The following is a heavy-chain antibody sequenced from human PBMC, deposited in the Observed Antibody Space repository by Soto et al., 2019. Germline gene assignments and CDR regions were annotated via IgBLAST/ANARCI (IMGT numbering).Heavy chain of an antibody. CDR3: ARVEDGVAVLPSAIAGAGAFDI. J-gene: IGHJ3*02. D-gene: IGHD2-2*01. CDR2: IIPILGSA. Sequence: QVQLVQSGAEVKKPGSSVKVSCKASGGTFGSYAISWVRQAPGQGLEWMGGIIPILGSANYAQKFQGRVTLTADKSTSTAYMELSSLRSEDAAIYYCARVEDGVAVLPSAIAGAGAFDIWGQGTMVTVSS. CDR1: GGTFGSYA. V-gene: IGHV1-69*06.